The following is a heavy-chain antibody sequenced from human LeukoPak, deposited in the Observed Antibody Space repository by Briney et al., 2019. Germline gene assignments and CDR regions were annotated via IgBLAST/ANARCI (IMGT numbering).Heavy chain of an antibody. CDR2: IYYSGST. CDR1: GGSISSGGYY. Sequence: SQTLSLTCTVSGGSISSGGYYWSWIRQHPGKGLEWIGYIYYSGSTYYNPSLKSRVTISVDASKNQFSLKLSSVTAADTAVYYCAREMDYCSSTSCSRVGAFDIWGQGTMVTVSS. V-gene: IGHV4-31*03. CDR3: AREMDYCSSTSCSRVGAFDI. J-gene: IGHJ3*02. D-gene: IGHD2-2*01.